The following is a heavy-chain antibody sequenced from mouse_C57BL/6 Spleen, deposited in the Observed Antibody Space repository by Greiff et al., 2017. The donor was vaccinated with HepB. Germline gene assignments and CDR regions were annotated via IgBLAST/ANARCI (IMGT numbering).Heavy chain of an antibody. D-gene: IGHD4-1*01. V-gene: IGHV1-55*01. CDR2: IYPGSGST. CDR3: ARKGMLTLDY. Sequence: QVQLQQPGAELAKPGASVKMSCKASGYTFTSYWITWVKQRPGQGLEWIGDIYPGSGSTNYNEKFKTKATLTVDTSSSTAFMQLSSLTSEDSAVYYCARKGMLTLDYWGQGTTLTVSS. J-gene: IGHJ2*01. CDR1: GYTFTSYW.